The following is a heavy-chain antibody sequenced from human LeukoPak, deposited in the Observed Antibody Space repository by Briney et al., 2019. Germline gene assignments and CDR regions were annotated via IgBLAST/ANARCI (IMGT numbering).Heavy chain of an antibody. CDR3: AKDGGGTIFGVLITPYYFDC. D-gene: IGHD3-3*01. V-gene: IGHV1-69*04. J-gene: IGHJ4*02. CDR2: IIPILGIA. CDR1: GGTFSSYA. Sequence: SVKVSCKASGGTFSSYAISWVRQAPGQGLEWMGRIIPILGIANYAQKFQGRVTITADKSTSTAYMELSSLRSEDTAVYYCAKDGGGTIFGVLITPYYFDCWGQGTLVTVSS.